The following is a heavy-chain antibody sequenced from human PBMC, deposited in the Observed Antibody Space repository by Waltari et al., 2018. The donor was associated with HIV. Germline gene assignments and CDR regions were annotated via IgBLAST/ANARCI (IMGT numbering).Heavy chain of an antibody. CDR3: ARGAVYSSGPYDAYDI. J-gene: IGHJ3*02. V-gene: IGHV3-7*01. CDR1: EFTFSHYW. CDR2: INQDGSED. D-gene: IGHD6-19*01. Sequence: EVQLVESGGELVQPGGTLRLSCVASEFTFSHYWMSWVRQAPGKGLGWVANINQDGSEDFYVDSMKGRFVISRDNAKNSLYLQLNKLRAEDTAMYYCARGAVYSSGPYDAYDIWGQGTMVIVSS.